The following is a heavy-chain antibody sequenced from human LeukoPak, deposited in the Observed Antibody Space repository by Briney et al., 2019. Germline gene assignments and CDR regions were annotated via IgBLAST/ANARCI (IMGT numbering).Heavy chain of an antibody. V-gene: IGHV4-34*01. CDR3: ARVLTTDAFDI. Sequence: PSETLSLTCTVSGGSISSYYWSWIRQPPGKGLEWIGEINHSGSTNYNPSLKSRVTISVDTSKNQFSLKLSSVTAADTAVYYCARVLTTDAFDIWGQGTMVTVSS. CDR1: GGSISSYY. CDR2: INHSGST. D-gene: IGHD4/OR15-4a*01. J-gene: IGHJ3*02.